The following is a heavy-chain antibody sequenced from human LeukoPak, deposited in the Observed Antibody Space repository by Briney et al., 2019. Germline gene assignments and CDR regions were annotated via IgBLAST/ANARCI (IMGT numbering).Heavy chain of an antibody. Sequence: GGSLRLSCAASGFTFDDYAMHWVRQAPGKGLEWVSGISWNSGSIGYADSVKGRFTISRDNAKNSLYLQMNSLRAEAMALYYCAKDRYGGNSGLLDYWGQGTLVTVSS. CDR3: AKDRYGGNSGLLDY. D-gene: IGHD4-23*01. CDR2: ISWNSGSI. J-gene: IGHJ4*02. V-gene: IGHV3-9*03. CDR1: GFTFDDYA.